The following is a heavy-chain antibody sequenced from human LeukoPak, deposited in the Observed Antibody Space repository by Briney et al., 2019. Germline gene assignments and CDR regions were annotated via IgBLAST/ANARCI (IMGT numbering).Heavy chain of an antibody. CDR1: GGTFSSYT. J-gene: IGHJ4*02. CDR2: IIPILGIA. D-gene: IGHD1-26*01. V-gene: IGHV1-69*02. Sequence: SVKVSCKASGGTFSSYTISWVRQAPGQGPEWMGRIIPILGIANYAQKFQGRVTITADKYTSTAYMELSSLRSEDTAVYYCSTSGSYSNTNFDYWGQGTLVTVSS. CDR3: STSGSYSNTNFDY.